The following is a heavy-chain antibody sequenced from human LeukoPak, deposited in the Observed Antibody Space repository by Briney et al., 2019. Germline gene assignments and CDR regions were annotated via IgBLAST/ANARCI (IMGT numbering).Heavy chain of an antibody. Sequence: PGGALRLSCAASVFTFISYVMHWVRQAPGRGREGVAFIRYDGSNKYYEDSVKGRFTISRDNSKNTLYLQMNSLRAEDTAVYYCIVVPAAMWGRYGMDVWGQGTTVTVSS. CDR2: IRYDGSNK. V-gene: IGHV3-30*02. D-gene: IGHD2-2*01. J-gene: IGHJ6*02. CDR1: VFTFISYV. CDR3: IVVPAAMWGRYGMDV.